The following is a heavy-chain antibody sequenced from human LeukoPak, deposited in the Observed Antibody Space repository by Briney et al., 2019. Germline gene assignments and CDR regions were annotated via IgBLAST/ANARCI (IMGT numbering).Heavy chain of an antibody. CDR2: VDPSDYHT. D-gene: IGHD3-10*01. Sequence: GESLKISCKGSGYSFTRYWISWVRQMPGKGLEWMGRVDPSDYHTNYSPSFQGHVTISADKSMSTAYLQWSSLKASDTAIYYCATPGGSGSPFDYWGQGTLVTVSS. CDR1: GYSFTRYW. V-gene: IGHV5-10-1*01. CDR3: ATPGGSGSPFDY. J-gene: IGHJ4*02.